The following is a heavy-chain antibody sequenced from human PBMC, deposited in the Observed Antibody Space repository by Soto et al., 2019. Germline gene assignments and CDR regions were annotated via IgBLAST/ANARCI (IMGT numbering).Heavy chain of an antibody. Sequence: QVQLQESGPGLVKPSQTLSLTCTVSGGSISTAGYNWSWIRQRPGKGLEWIGYIYYSGSTYYNPSLKSRLALTVEASKNQFSLQLRSSTAADTAVYYCGRYGSGSYSPTPFDYWGQGTLVTVSS. D-gene: IGHD3-10*01. J-gene: IGHJ4*02. CDR2: IYYSGST. CDR3: GRYGSGSYSPTPFDY. CDR1: GGSISTAGYN. V-gene: IGHV4-31*03.